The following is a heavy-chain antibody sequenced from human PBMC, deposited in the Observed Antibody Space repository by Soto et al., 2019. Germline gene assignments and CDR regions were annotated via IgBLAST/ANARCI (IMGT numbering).Heavy chain of an antibody. Sequence: PGGSLRLSCAASGFTFSSYWMDWVRQAPGKGLVWVAVIWYDGSNKYYADSVKGRFTISRDNSKNTLYLQMNSLRAEDTAVYYCARNYDILTGYYPVDYWGQGTLVTVSS. CDR3: ARNYDILTGYYPVDY. CDR2: IWYDGSNK. CDR1: GFTFSSYW. J-gene: IGHJ4*02. D-gene: IGHD3-9*01. V-gene: IGHV3-33*08.